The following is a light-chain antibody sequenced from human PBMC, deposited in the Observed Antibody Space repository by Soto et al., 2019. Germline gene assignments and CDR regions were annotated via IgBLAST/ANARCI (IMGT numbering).Light chain of an antibody. CDR3: QKYNSAPLT. V-gene: IGKV1-27*01. CDR2: AAS. J-gene: IGKJ4*01. CDR1: QGISNY. Sequence: DIQMTQSPSSLSASVGDRVTITCRACQGISNYLAWYQQKPGKVPKVLIYAASTLQSGVPPRFSGSGSGTDFTLTISSLQPEDVATYYCQKYNSAPLTFGGGTKVEIK.